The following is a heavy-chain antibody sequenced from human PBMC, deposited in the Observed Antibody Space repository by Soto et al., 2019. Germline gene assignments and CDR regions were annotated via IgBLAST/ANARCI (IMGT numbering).Heavy chain of an antibody. V-gene: IGHV2-5*02. D-gene: IGHD3-3*01. J-gene: IGHJ4*02. CDR1: GVSLSTSGMG. CDR2: VYWDDDK. Sequence: QVTLKASGQTLVKPTQTLPLTCTFSGVSLSTSGMGVCWIRQPPGKALDWLALVYWDDDKRYSPSLKSRLTITKDTSKNQVVITMTYMDPVDKATYYCAPMSEGAFFDHWRQRTLVTVSS. CDR3: APMSEGAFFDH.